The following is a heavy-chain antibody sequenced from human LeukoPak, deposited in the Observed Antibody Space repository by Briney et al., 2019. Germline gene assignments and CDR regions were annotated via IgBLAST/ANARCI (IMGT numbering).Heavy chain of an antibody. CDR3: ARDRYDSSGHWFDP. V-gene: IGHV4-4*07. CDR1: GGSISSYY. Sequence: PSETRSLTCTVSGGSISSYYWSWIRQPAGKGLEWIGRIYTSGSTNYNPSLKSRVTMSVDTSKNQFSLKLSSVTAADTAVYYCARDRYDSSGHWFDPWGQGTLVTVSS. D-gene: IGHD3-22*01. J-gene: IGHJ5*02. CDR2: IYTSGST.